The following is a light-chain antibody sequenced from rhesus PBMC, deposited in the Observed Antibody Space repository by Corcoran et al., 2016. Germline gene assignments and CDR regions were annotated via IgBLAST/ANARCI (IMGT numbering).Light chain of an antibody. Sequence: DIVMTQTPLSLPVTPGEPASISCRSSQSLLHSGGKTYLDWFLQKPGQFQQILVYEVSNRASGVPDRVSGSGSGTDFTLKISRVEAEDVGVYYCMQGIQLPYSFGQGTKVEIK. CDR1: QSLLHSGGKTY. J-gene: IGKJ2*01. CDR2: EVS. V-gene: IGKV2-90*01. CDR3: MQGIQLPYS.